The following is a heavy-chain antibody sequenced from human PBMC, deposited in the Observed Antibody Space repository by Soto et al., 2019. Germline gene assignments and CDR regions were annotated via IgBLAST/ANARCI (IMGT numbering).Heavy chain of an antibody. CDR1: GGSFSGYY. D-gene: IGHD3-10*01. J-gene: IGHJ6*02. V-gene: IGHV4-34*01. CDR2: INHSGST. CDR3: ARVGSGSYYNYYYYGMDV. Sequence: LSLTCAVYGGSFSGYYWSWIRQPPGKGLEWIGEINHSGSTNYNPSLKSRVTTSVDTSKNQFSLKLSSVTAADTAVYYCARVGSGSYYNYYYYGMDVWGQGTTVTV.